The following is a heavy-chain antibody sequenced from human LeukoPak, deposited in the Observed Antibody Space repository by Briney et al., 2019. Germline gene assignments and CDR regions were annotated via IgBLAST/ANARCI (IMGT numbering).Heavy chain of an antibody. Sequence: SGPTLVNPTQTLTLTCTFSGFSLSTSGVGVGWIRQPPGKALEWLALIYWDDDKRYSPSLKSRLTLSKDTSKNQVVLTMTNMDPVDTATYYCARSPYYDILTGSRGTFDYWGQGTLVTVSS. CDR2: IYWDDDK. J-gene: IGHJ4*02. D-gene: IGHD3-9*01. V-gene: IGHV2-5*02. CDR1: GFSLSTSGVG. CDR3: ARSPYYDILTGSRGTFDY.